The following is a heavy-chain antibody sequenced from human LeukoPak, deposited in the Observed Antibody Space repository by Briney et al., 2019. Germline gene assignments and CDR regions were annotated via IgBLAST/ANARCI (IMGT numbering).Heavy chain of an antibody. D-gene: IGHD3-10*01. CDR1: GFTFNSYT. Sequence: GGSLRLSCAASGFTFNSYTMAWVRQAPGKGLEWVSSISYSGGSTYFADSVKGRFTISRDNSKNTLYLQMNSLRAEDTAVYYCAKDRLGDYYGSGSYYTNYFDYWGQGTLVTVSS. CDR2: ISYSGGST. J-gene: IGHJ4*02. V-gene: IGHV3-23*01. CDR3: AKDRLGDYYGSGSYYTNYFDY.